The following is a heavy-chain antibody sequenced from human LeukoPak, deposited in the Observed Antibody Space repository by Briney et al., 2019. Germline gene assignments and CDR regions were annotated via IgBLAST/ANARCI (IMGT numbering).Heavy chain of an antibody. V-gene: IGHV4-59*01. J-gene: IGHJ2*01. CDR3: ARAPTGSYWYFDL. CDR2: IYYSVST. Sequence: PSETLSLTCAVSGGSISSYYWSWIRQPPGKGLEWIGSIYYSVSTNYNPSLKSRVTISVDTSKNQFSLKLSSVTAADTAVYYCARAPTGSYWYFDLWGRGTLVTVSS. CDR1: GGSISSYY. D-gene: IGHD7-27*01.